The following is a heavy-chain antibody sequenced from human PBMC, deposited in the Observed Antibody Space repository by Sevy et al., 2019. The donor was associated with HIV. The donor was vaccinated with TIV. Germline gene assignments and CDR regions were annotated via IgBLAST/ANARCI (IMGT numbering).Heavy chain of an antibody. CDR3: AREGLVGYDSSGSFDY. D-gene: IGHD3-22*01. CDR2: IIPILGIA. CDR1: GGTFSSYA. Sequence: ASVKVSCKASGGTFSSYAISWVRQAPGQGLEWMGRIIPILGIANYAQKFQGRVTITTDKSTSTAYMELSSLRSEDTAVYYSAREGLVGYDSSGSFDYWGQGTLVTVSS. V-gene: IGHV1-69*04. J-gene: IGHJ4*02.